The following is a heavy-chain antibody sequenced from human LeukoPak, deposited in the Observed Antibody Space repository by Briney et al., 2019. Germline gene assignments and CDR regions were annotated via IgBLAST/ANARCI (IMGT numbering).Heavy chain of an antibody. CDR3: AKGRYYDNTGYPIDY. D-gene: IGHD3-22*01. V-gene: IGHV3-30*02. CDR1: GFTFSSYA. J-gene: IGHJ4*02. CDR2: IRYDANIK. Sequence: GGSLRLSCAASGFTFSSYAMHWVRQAPGKGLEWVAFIRYDANIKYFADPVKGRFTISRDTSKNTLYLQMNSLRAEDTAVYYCAKGRYYDNTGYPIDYWGQGTLVTVSS.